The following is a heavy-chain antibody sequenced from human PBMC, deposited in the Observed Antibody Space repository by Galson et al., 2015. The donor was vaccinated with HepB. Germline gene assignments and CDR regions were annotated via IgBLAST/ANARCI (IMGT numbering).Heavy chain of an antibody. CDR3: ARGLPNWSLRAFDI. Sequence: TLSLTCSVSGGSVRTHEDFWGWVRQPPGKGLEWIGMIFYGGNTNYNPSPQSRVSISVDTSQNQLSLSLTSVTAADTGVYYCARGLPNWSLRAFDIWGHGTMVTVSS. D-gene: IGHD3-10*01. CDR2: IFYGGNT. V-gene: IGHV4-39*01. CDR1: GGSVRTHEDF. J-gene: IGHJ3*02.